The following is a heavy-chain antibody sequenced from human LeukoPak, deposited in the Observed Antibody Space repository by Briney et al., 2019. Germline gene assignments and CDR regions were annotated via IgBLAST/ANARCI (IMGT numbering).Heavy chain of an antibody. V-gene: IGHV3-23*01. CDR2: ISDSGGST. D-gene: IGHD3-10*01. Sequence: QSGGSLRLSCAVSGITLSNYGMSWVRQAPGKGLEWVAGISDSGGSTNYADSVKGRFTISRGNAKNTLYLQMNSLRAEDTAVYFCAKRGVVIRVILVGFHKQAYYFDSWGQGALVTVSS. CDR1: GITLSNYG. J-gene: IGHJ4*02. CDR3: AKRGVVIRVILVGFHKQAYYFDS.